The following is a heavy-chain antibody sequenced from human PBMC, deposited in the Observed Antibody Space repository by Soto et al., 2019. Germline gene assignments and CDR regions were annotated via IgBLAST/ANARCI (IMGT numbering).Heavy chain of an antibody. D-gene: IGHD1-1*01. Sequence: QITLKESGPPRVKPTQTLTLTCTFSGFSLSTNGVGVGWIRQPPGKALERLALIYWDDDKRYSPSLSNRLTITEDTPQTPVVPTLTNMDPVYTPTYFCVHRARLHRNWNGGYFDYWGQGALVTVSS. CDR1: GFSLSTNGVG. V-gene: IGHV2-5*02. J-gene: IGHJ4*02. CDR3: VHRARLHRNWNGGYFDY. CDR2: IYWDDDK.